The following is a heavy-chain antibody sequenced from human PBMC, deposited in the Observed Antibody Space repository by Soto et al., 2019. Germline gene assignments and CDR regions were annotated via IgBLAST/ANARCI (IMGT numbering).Heavy chain of an antibody. V-gene: IGHV4-34*01. Sequence: SETLSLTCAVYGGSFSGYYWSWIRQPPGKGLEWIGEINHSGSTNYNPSLKSRVTISVDTSKNQFSLKLSSVTAADTAVYYCARLNIAAAGTDAFDIWGQGTMVTVSS. CDR1: GGSFSGYY. J-gene: IGHJ3*02. D-gene: IGHD6-13*01. CDR3: ARLNIAAAGTDAFDI. CDR2: INHSGST.